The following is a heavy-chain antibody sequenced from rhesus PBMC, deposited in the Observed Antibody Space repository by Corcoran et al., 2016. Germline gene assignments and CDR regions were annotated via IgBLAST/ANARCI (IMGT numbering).Heavy chain of an antibody. CDR3: ASGLNYGAPNFGLDS. V-gene: IGHV4-127*01. CDR1: GDSIIRGYD. Sequence: QVQLKESGPGLVKPSETLSLTCTVSGDSIIRGYDWSGNRQPPGKGLEWIGYIGGYYKPSLERRITLSKYTAKNQFSLHLTSVTAADTAVYYCASGLNYGAPNFGLDSWGQGVVVTVSS. J-gene: IGHJ6*01. CDR2: IGG. D-gene: IGHD1-26*01.